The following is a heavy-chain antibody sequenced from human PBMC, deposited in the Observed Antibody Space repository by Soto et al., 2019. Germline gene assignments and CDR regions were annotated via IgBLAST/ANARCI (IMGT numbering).Heavy chain of an antibody. CDR2: ITGSSATI. D-gene: IGHD3-10*01. V-gene: IGHV3-48*01. CDR1: GFTFSAYS. Sequence: PGESLKISCAASGFTFSAYSMNWVRQAPGKGLEWISYITGSSATIYYADSVKGRFTISRDNSQNTLFLQMKRLTVDDTAIYYCAAPRDEYGSGVSWFTYGMDIWGQGTTVTVSS. J-gene: IGHJ6*02. CDR3: AAPRDEYGSGVSWFTYGMDI.